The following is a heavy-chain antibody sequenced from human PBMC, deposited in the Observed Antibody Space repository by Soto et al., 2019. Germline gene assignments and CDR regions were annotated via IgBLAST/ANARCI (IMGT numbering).Heavy chain of an antibody. D-gene: IGHD6-19*01. CDR2: ISSSSSYI. CDR3: ARDGPGIAVAGRDY. Sequence: GGSMRLSCAASGFTFSSYSMNWVRQAPGKGLEWVSSISSSSSYIYYADSVKGRFTISRDNAKNSLYLQMNSLRAEDTAVYYCARDGPGIAVAGRDYWGQETLVTVSS. J-gene: IGHJ4*02. CDR1: GFTFSSYS. V-gene: IGHV3-21*01.